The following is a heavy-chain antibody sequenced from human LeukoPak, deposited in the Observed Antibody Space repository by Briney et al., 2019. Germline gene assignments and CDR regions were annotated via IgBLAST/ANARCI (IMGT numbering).Heavy chain of an antibody. CDR1: GYTFTGYY. CDR2: INPNSGGT. D-gene: IGHD3-10*01. V-gene: IGHV1-2*02. J-gene: IGHJ4*02. CDR3: AGGGSGPYYFDY. Sequence: ASVKVSCKASGYTFTGYYMHWVRQAPGQALELMGWINPNSGGTNYAQKFQGRITMTRDTSISTAYMELSRLRSDDTAVYYCAGGGSGPYYFDYWGQGTLVTVSS.